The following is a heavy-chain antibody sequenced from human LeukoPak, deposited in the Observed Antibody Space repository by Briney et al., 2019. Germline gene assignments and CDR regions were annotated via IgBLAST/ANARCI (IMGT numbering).Heavy chain of an antibody. V-gene: IGHV3-21*01. J-gene: IGHJ4*02. CDR1: GFTFSSYS. CDR3: ASKPRYYYDSTDY. Sequence: PGGSLRLSCAASGFTFSSYSMNWVRQAPGKGLEWVSSISSSSSYIYYADSVKGRFTISRDNAKNSLYLQMNSLRAEDTAVYYCASKPRYYYDSTDYWGQGTLVTVSS. D-gene: IGHD3-22*01. CDR2: ISSSSSYI.